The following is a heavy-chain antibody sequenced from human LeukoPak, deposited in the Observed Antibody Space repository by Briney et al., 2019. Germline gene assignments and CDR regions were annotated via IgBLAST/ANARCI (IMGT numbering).Heavy chain of an antibody. J-gene: IGHJ4*02. V-gene: IGHV3-30-3*01. CDR3: ATMQGSSTSCYTCHYFDY. CDR2: ISYDGSNK. Sequence: GGSLRLSCAASGFTFSSYAMHWVRQAPGKGLEWVAVISYDGSNKYYADSVKGRFTISRDNSKNTLYLQMNSLRAEDTAVYYCATMQGSSTSCYTCHYFDYWGQGTLVTDSS. D-gene: IGHD2-2*02. CDR1: GFTFSSYA.